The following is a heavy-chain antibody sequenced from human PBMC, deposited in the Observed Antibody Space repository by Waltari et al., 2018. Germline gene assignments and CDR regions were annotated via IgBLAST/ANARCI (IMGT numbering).Heavy chain of an antibody. V-gene: IGHV3-30*02. CDR2: IENDGRNT. CDR1: VFTFRSYG. Sequence: QVQLVASGGGVVQPGGSLRVSWAASVFTFRSYGMHWVRQAPGKGLDWVSFIENDGRNTYYSDSVRGRFTVSRDNSRNTLYLQMNSLRSEDTAVYFCARTQLGKHQVDHWGQGTLVTVSP. J-gene: IGHJ4*02. CDR3: ARTQLGKHQVDH. D-gene: IGHD7-27*01.